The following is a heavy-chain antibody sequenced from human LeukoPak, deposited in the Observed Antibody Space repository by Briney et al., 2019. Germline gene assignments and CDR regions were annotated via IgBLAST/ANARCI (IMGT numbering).Heavy chain of an antibody. V-gene: IGHV1-2*02. Sequence: ASVKVSCKASGYTFTGYYMHWVRQAPGQGLEWMGWINPNSGGTDYSRKFQGRVTTTRDTSISTAYMELSSLRSDDTAVYYCASAVVTTGVDSWGQGTLVTVSS. CDR3: ASAVVTTGVDS. CDR2: INPNSGGT. J-gene: IGHJ4*02. CDR1: GYTFTGYY. D-gene: IGHD3-22*01.